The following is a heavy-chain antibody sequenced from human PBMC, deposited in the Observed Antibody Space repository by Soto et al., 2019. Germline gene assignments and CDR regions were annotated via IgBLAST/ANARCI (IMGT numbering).Heavy chain of an antibody. CDR1: GGSFSGYY. J-gene: IGHJ6*03. CDR3: ARDRGYCSSTSCSRLYYYYYMDV. CDR2: INHSGST. V-gene: IGHV4-34*01. Sequence: SETLSLTCAVYGGSFSGYYWSWIRQPPGKGLEWIGEINHSGSTNYNPSLKSRVTISVDTSKNQFSLKLSSVTAADTAVYYCARDRGYCSSTSCSRLYYYYYMDVWGKGTTVTVSS. D-gene: IGHD2-2*01.